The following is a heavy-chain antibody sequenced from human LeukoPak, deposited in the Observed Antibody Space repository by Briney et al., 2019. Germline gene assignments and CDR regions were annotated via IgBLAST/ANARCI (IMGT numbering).Heavy chain of an antibody. Sequence: GGSLRLSCAASGFTFSSYDMHWVRQATGKGLEWVSAIGTAGDPYYPGSVKGRFTISRENAKNSLYLQMNSLRAGDTAVYYCARERVENQQLVGGNYWGQGTLVTVSS. J-gene: IGHJ4*02. CDR2: IGTAGDP. D-gene: IGHD6-6*01. CDR1: GFTFSSYD. CDR3: ARERVENQQLVGGNY. V-gene: IGHV3-13*05.